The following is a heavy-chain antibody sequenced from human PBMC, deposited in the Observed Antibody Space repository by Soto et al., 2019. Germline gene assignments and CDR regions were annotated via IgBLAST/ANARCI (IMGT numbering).Heavy chain of an antibody. Sequence: QVQLVQSGAEVKKPGASVKVSCKASGYTFTDYYMHWVRQAPGQGLEWMGMINPSGGSTTYVQKFPGRVTMTRDTSTSTVDMGLSSLRSEDTAVYYCARGSSLALEYGGQGTLVTVS. CDR3: ARGSSLALEY. CDR1: GYTFTDYY. V-gene: IGHV1-46*01. CDR2: INPSGGST. J-gene: IGHJ4*02.